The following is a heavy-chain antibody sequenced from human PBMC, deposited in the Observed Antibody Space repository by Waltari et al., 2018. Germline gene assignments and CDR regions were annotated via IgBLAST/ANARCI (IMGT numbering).Heavy chain of an antibody. J-gene: IGHJ3*02. CDR2: INHSGST. D-gene: IGHD4-17*01. Sequence: QVQLQQWGAGLLKPSETLSLTCAFYGGSFSGYYWSWIRQPPGKGLEWIGEINHSGSTNYNPSLKSRVTISVDTSKNQFSLKLSSVTAADTAVYYCARPPLRWSIRGHDAFDIWGQGTMVTVSS. CDR1: GGSFSGYY. V-gene: IGHV4-34*01. CDR3: ARPPLRWSIRGHDAFDI.